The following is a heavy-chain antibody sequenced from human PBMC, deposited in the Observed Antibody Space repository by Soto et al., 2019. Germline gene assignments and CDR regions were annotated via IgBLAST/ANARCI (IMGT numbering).Heavy chain of an antibody. CDR1: GYTFTSYA. D-gene: IGHD2-21*02. Sequence: ASVKVSCKASGYTFTSYAMHWVRQAPGQRLEWMGWINAGNGNTKYSQKIQGRVTITRDTSASTAYMELSSLRFEDTAVYYCASEYCGGDCYSAARYGMDVWGQGTTVTVSS. CDR2: INAGNGNT. J-gene: IGHJ6*02. V-gene: IGHV1-3*01. CDR3: ASEYCGGDCYSAARYGMDV.